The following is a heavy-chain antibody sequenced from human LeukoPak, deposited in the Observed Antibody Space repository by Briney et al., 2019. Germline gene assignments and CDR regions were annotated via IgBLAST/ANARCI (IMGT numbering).Heavy chain of an antibody. V-gene: IGHV3-20*04. CDR1: GFTFDDYG. CDR2: INWNGGGT. Sequence: GGSLGLSCAASGFTFDDYGMSWVRQAPGKGLEWVSGINWNGGGTGYADSVKGRFTISRDNAKNSLYLQMNSLRAEDTALYYCARGDPYYYYMDVWGKGTTVTVSS. CDR3: ARGDPYYYYMDV. J-gene: IGHJ6*03.